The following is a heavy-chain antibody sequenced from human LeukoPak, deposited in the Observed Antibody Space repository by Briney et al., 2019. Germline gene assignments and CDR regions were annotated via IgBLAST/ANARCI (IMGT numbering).Heavy chain of an antibody. CDR2: INPNSGGT. Sequence: ASVKVSCKVSGCTLTELSMHWVRQAPGKGLEWMGRINPNSGGTNYAQKFQGRVTMTRDTSISTAYMELSRLRSDDTAVYYCATEYSSSWYDYYYYMDVWGKGTTVTVSS. CDR3: ATEYSSSWYDYYYYMDV. V-gene: IGHV1-2*06. J-gene: IGHJ6*03. D-gene: IGHD6-13*01. CDR1: GCTLTELS.